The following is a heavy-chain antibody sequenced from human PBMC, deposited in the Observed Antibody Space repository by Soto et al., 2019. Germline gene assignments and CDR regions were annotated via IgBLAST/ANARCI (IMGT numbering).Heavy chain of an antibody. Sequence: PGGSLRLSCAASGFTFTTSWINWVRQAPGKGLEWVGRTKNRAHSYTTKYAASVEGRFTISRDDSKNTLYLQMNSLKTEDTAVYYCVLTMVRGAGYDYYYMDVWGKGTTVTVSS. CDR2: TKNRAHSYTT. J-gene: IGHJ6*03. D-gene: IGHD3-10*01. CDR1: GFTFTTSW. CDR3: VLTMVRGAGYDYYYMDV. V-gene: IGHV3-72*01.